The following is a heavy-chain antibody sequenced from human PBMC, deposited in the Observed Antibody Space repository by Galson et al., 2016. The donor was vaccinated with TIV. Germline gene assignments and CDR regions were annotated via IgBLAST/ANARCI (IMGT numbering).Heavy chain of an antibody. CDR1: GYTFIRYG. D-gene: IGHD5-12*01. V-gene: IGHV1-18*01. CDR3: ARDRLDIVAAPPGSKLGF. Sequence: SVKVSCKASGYTFIRYGISWVRQAPGQGLEWMGWISTFNDNTKYAQKFQGRVTMTTDTSTSTVSMELRSLRSDDTAVYYCARDRLDIVAAPPGSKLGFWGQGTLVTVSS. J-gene: IGHJ4*02. CDR2: ISTFNDNT.